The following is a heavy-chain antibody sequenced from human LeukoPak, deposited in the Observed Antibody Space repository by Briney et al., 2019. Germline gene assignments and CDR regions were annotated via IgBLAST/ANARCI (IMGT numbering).Heavy chain of an antibody. V-gene: IGHV5-51*01. Sequence: HGESLKISCKGSGYSFTSYWIGWVRQMPGKGLEWMGIIYPGDSDTRYSPSFQGQVTISADKSISTAYLQWSSLKASDTAMYYCARAVTSVVPAVSGFDYWGQGTLVTVSS. J-gene: IGHJ4*02. CDR1: GYSFTSYW. CDR3: ARAVTSVVPAVSGFDY. D-gene: IGHD2-2*01. CDR2: IYPGDSDT.